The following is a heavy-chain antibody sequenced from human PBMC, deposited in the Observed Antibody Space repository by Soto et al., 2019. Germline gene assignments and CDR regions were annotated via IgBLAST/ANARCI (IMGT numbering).Heavy chain of an antibody. V-gene: IGHV1-18*01. D-gene: IGHD3-22*01. CDR2: ISPYDGNT. J-gene: IGHJ6*02. CDR1: GYTFSSYG. CDR3: ARGGYYDSSGSRNYHYYGMNV. Sequence: ASVKVSCKASGYTFSSYGINWVRQAPGQGLEWLGWISPYDGNTKYAQIIQGRVSMTTDTSTKTAYMEVRSLRSDDTAVYYCARGGYYDSSGSRNYHYYGMNVWGQGTTVTVSS.